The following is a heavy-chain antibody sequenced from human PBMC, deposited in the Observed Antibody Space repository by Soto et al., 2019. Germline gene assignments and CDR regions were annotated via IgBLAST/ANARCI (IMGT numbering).Heavy chain of an antibody. CDR1: GGSFSGYY. J-gene: IGHJ5*02. Sequence: SETLSLTCAVYGGSFSGYYWSWIRQPPGKGLEWIGEINHSGSTNYNPSLKSRVTISVDTSKNQFSLKLSSVTAADTAVYYCARGPRPSIAAATHYNWFDPWGQGTLVTVSS. CDR2: INHSGST. D-gene: IGHD6-13*01. CDR3: ARGPRPSIAAATHYNWFDP. V-gene: IGHV4-34*01.